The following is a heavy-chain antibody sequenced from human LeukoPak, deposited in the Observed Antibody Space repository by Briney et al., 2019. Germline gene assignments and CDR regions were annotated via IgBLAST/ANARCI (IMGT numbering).Heavy chain of an antibody. CDR2: IYYSGST. Sequence: PSETLSLTCTVSGGSISSYYWSWIRQPPGKGLEWIGYIYYSGSTNYNPSLKSRVTISVDTSKNQFSLKLSSVTAADTAVYYCARVDIVVVPAAMHFFYFDYWGQGTLVTVSS. D-gene: IGHD2-2*03. J-gene: IGHJ4*02. V-gene: IGHV4-59*01. CDR3: ARVDIVVVPAAMHFFYFDY. CDR1: GGSISSYY.